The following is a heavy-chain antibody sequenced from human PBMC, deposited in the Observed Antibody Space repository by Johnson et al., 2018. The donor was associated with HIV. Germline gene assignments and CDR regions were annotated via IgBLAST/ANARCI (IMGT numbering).Heavy chain of an antibody. V-gene: IGHV3-30*04. J-gene: IGHJ3*02. D-gene: IGHD6-13*01. CDR1: GFTFSSYA. CDR2: ISYDGSNK. CDR3: ARDGGQQLARDAFDI. Sequence: QVQLVESGGGLVQPGGSLRLSCAASGFTFSSYAMHWVRQAPGKGLEWVAVISYDGSNKYYADSVKGRFTISRDNSKNTLYLQMNSLRAEDTAVYYCARDGGQQLARDAFDIWGQGTMVTVSS.